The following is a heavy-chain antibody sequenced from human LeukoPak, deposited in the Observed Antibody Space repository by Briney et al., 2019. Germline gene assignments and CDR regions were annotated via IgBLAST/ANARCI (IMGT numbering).Heavy chain of an antibody. J-gene: IGHJ3*02. CDR1: SASISSYY. CDR2: IHYNGNT. D-gene: IGHD4-11*01. CDR3: ARSSGHYRSQI. Sequence: PSETLSLTCTDSSASISSYYWSWIRQTPGQGLQWLAWIHYNGNTNYNPSLKSRVTMSSDMSKNKLSLNLRSVTAADTALYYCARSSGHYRSQIWGQGTMVTV. V-gene: IGHV4-59*01.